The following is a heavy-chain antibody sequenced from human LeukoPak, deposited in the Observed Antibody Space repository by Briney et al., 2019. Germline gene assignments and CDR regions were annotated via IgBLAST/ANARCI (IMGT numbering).Heavy chain of an antibody. CDR3: ARDRIYDA. D-gene: IGHD5-12*01. CDR1: GYTFRAYY. J-gene: IGHJ5*02. Sequence: ASVKVSCKASGYTFRAYYIHWVRQAPGQGLEWMGWIHPNNGGTNYAQKFQGRVTMTKDSSITTAYLELNRLTSDDTAVYYCARDRIYDAWGQGTLVTVSS. V-gene: IGHV1-2*02. CDR2: IHPNNGGT.